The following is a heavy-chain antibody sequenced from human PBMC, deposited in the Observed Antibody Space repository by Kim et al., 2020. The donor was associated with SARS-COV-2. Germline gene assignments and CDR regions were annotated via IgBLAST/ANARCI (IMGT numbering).Heavy chain of an antibody. Sequence: GGSLRLSCAASGFTFSSYGMHWVRQAPGKGLEWVAVISYDGSNKYYADSVKGRFTISRDNSKNTLYLQMNSLRAEDKAVYYCSLQDTGDYYYYYGMDVWGQGTTVTVSS. V-gene: IGHV3-30*03. CDR3: SLQDTGDYYYYYGMDV. J-gene: IGHJ6*02. D-gene: IGHD7-27*01. CDR1: GFTFSSYG. CDR2: ISYDGSNK.